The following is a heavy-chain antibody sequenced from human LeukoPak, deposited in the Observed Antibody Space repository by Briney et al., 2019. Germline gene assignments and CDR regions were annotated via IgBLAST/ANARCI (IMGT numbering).Heavy chain of an antibody. CDR3: AREEGNWAYLDD. D-gene: IGHD7-27*01. CDR2: IIPIFGTA. J-gene: IGHJ4*02. Sequence: ASVKVSCKASGGTFSSYTISWVRQARGQGLEWMGRIIPIFGTANYAQKFQGRVTITTDESTSTAYMELSSLRSEDTAVYYCAREEGNWAYLDDWGQGTLVTVSS. V-gene: IGHV1-69*05. CDR1: GGTFSSYT.